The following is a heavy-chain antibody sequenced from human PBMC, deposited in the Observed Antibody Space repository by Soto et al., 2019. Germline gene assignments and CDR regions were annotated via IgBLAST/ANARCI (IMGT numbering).Heavy chain of an antibody. V-gene: IGHV1-69*01. J-gene: IGHJ6*02. CDR3: ANRGPRGIAVAETGYYYYGMDV. CDR2: IIPIFGTA. D-gene: IGHD6-19*01. CDR1: GGTFSSYA. Sequence: QVQLVQSGAEVKKPGSSVKVSCKASGGTFSSYAISWVRQAPGQGLEWMGGIIPIFGTANYAQKFQGRVTITADESTSTAYMELSSLRSDDTAVYYCANRGPRGIAVAETGYYYYGMDVWGQGTTVTVSS.